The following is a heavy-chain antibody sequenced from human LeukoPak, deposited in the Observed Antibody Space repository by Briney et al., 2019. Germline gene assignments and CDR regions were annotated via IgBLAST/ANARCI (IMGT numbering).Heavy chain of an antibody. CDR1: GYTFTGYY. Sequence: SVKVSCKASGYTFTGYYMHWVRKAPGQGLEWMGWINPNSGGTNYAQKFQGRVTMTRDTSISTAYMELSRLRSDDTAVYYCARDLPDCSSTSCLPRGWFDPWGQGTLVTVSS. J-gene: IGHJ5*02. CDR3: ARDLPDCSSTSCLPRGWFDP. D-gene: IGHD2-2*01. CDR2: INPNSGGT. V-gene: IGHV1-2*02.